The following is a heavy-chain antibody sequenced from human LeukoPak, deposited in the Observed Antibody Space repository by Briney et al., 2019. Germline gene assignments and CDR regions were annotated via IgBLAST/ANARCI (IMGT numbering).Heavy chain of an antibody. CDR3: ARVGDGYNSPSSPWAFDI. CDR1: GGSLSSGGYY. CDR2: IYYSGST. V-gene: IGHV4-31*11. Sequence: PSETLFLTCGFSGGSLSSGGYYLSWIRPHPRKGLEWSGYIYYSGSTYYNPSLKSRVTISVDTSKNQFSLKLSSVTAADTAVYYCARVGDGYNSPSSPWAFDIWGQGTMVTVSS. J-gene: IGHJ3*02. D-gene: IGHD5-24*01.